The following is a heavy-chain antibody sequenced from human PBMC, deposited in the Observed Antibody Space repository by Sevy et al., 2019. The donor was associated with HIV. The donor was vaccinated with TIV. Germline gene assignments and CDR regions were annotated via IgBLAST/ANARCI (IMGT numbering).Heavy chain of an antibody. J-gene: IGHJ6*02. V-gene: IGHV4-59*01. CDR1: GCSISSYY. CDR2: IYYSGST. CDR3: ARSIGLVVPAATRSEDYYYGMDV. D-gene: IGHD2-2*01. Sequence: SETLSLTCTVSGCSISSYYWSWIRQTPGKGLEWIGYIYYSGSTNYNPSLKSRVTISVDTSKNQFSLKLSSVTAADTAVYYCARSIGLVVPAATRSEDYYYGMDVWGQGTTVTVSS.